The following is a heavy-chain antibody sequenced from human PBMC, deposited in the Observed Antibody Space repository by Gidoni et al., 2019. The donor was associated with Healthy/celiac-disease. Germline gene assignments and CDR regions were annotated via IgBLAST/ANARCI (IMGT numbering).Heavy chain of an antibody. V-gene: IGHV2-5*01. CDR3: AREEMATMIDY. D-gene: IGHD5-12*01. J-gene: IGHJ4*02. Sequence: QITLKESGPTLVKPTQTLPLTCTFSGFSLSTSGVGVGWIRQPPGKALEWLALIYWNDDKRYSPSLKSRLTITKDTSKNQVVLTMTNMDPVDTATYYCAREEMATMIDYWGQGTLVTVSS. CDR2: IYWNDDK. CDR1: GFSLSTSGVG.